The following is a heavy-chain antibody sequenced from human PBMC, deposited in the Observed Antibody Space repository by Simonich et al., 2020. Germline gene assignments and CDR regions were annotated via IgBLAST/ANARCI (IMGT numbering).Heavy chain of an antibody. V-gene: IGHV1-2*02. CDR1: GYTFTGYY. Sequence: QVQLVQSGAEVKKPGASVKVSCKASGYTFTGYYMHWVRQAPGQGLEWMGWIKPNSGGTNYEQKFKGRVTMTRDTSISTAYMELSRLRSDDTAVYYCARNGLVGILKAFDIWGQGTMVTVSS. D-gene: IGHD2-21*01. J-gene: IGHJ3*02. CDR3: ARNGLVGILKAFDI. CDR2: IKPNSGGT.